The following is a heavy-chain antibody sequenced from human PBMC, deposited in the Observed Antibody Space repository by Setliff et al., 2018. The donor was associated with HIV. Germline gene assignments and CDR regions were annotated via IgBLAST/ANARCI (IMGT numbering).Heavy chain of an antibody. CDR1: GYTFTGYY. D-gene: IGHD2-8*01. Sequence: ASVKVSCKASGYTFTGYYIHWVRQAPGQGLEWVRRINPNSGDTNYAQKFQGRVTMTRDTSINTAYMDLGRLRSDDTAVYYCARRGVGTSDAFDLWGQGTMVTVSS. CDR3: ARRGVGTSDAFDL. V-gene: IGHV1-2*06. J-gene: IGHJ3*01. CDR2: INPNSGDT.